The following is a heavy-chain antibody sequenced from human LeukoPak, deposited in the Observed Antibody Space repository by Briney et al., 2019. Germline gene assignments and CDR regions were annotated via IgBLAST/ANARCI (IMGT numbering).Heavy chain of an antibody. CDR2: INSDGSST. CDR3: ARLSANSSAYFFDY. CDR1: GFTFRSYW. J-gene: IGHJ4*02. Sequence: GGSLRLSCAPSGFTFRSYWMHWVRQAPGKGLVWVSRINSDGSSTSYADSVKGRFTISRDNDKNTLYLQMNSLRAEDTAVYYCARLSANSSAYFFDYWGQGTLVTVSS. V-gene: IGHV3-74*01. D-gene: IGHD3-22*01.